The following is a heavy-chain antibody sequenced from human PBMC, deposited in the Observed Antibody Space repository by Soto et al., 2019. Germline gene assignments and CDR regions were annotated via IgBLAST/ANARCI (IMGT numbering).Heavy chain of an antibody. V-gene: IGHV3-23*01. CDR3: AKATRVPAASFDY. J-gene: IGHJ4*02. Sequence: GGSLRLSCAASGFTFSSYAMSWVRQAPGKGLEWVSTISGSGGTTYYADSVKGRFTISRDNSKNTLYLQMNSLRAEDTAVYYRAKATRVPAASFDYWGQGTLVTVSS. D-gene: IGHD2-2*01. CDR2: ISGSGGTT. CDR1: GFTFSSYA.